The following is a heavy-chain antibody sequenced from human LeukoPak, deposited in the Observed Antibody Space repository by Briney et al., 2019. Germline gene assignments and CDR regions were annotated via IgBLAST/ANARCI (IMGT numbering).Heavy chain of an antibody. V-gene: IGHV3-13*01. CDR2: IGTAGDI. CDR3: ARDRGRYHMDV. D-gene: IGHD6-25*01. CDR1: GFTFSNYD. Sequence: GGSLRLSCAASGFTFSNYDMHWVRHPTGKGLEWVSGIGTAGDIYYAGSVKGRFTISRENAKNSLYLQMNSLRAGDTAVYYCARDRGRYHMDVWGKGTTVTVSS. J-gene: IGHJ6*03.